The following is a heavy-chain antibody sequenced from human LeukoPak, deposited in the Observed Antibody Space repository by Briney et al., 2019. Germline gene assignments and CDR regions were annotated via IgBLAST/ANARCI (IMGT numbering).Heavy chain of an antibody. J-gene: IGHJ4*02. CDR2: IYYSGST. Sequence: TASETLSLTCTVSGGSISSYYWSWIRQPPGKGLEWIGYIYYSGSTNYNPSLKSRVTISVDTSKNQFSLKLSSVTAADTAVYHCARDGGYSYGYPYYFDYWGQGTLVTVSS. D-gene: IGHD5-18*01. CDR3: ARDGGYSYGYPYYFDY. V-gene: IGHV4-59*01. CDR1: GGSISSYY.